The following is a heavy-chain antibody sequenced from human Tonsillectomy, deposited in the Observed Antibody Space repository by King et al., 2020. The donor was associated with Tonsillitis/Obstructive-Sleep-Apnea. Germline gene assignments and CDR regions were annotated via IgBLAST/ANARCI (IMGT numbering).Heavy chain of an antibody. Sequence: VQLVESGAEVKKPGASVTVSCKASGYTFTTYGISWVRQAPGHGLEWMGWISAYNGNTNYAQKLQGRVTMTTDTSTSTAYMELRSLRSDDTAVYYCARDYCSSTSCYARYFDYWGQGTLVTVSS. J-gene: IGHJ4*02. D-gene: IGHD2-2*01. CDR2: ISAYNGNT. CDR3: ARDYCSSTSCYARYFDY. V-gene: IGHV1-18*01. CDR1: GYTFTTYG.